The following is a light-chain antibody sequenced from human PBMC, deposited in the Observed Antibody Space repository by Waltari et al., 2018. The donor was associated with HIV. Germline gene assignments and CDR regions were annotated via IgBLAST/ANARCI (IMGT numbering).Light chain of an antibody. Sequence: QSALTQPASVSGSPGQPITISCTGTSSDIGGYNYVSWYQQHPGKAPKLMIYEVSYRPSGISNRFSGSKSGNTASLTISGLQADDEADYYCSSYTGSSTLVVFGGGTKLIVL. V-gene: IGLV2-14*01. CDR3: SSYTGSSTLVV. CDR1: SSDIGGYNY. J-gene: IGLJ2*01. CDR2: EVS.